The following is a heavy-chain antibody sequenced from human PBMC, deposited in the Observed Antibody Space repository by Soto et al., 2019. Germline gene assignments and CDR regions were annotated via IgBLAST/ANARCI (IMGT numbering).Heavy chain of an antibody. D-gene: IGHD1-26*01. V-gene: IGHV1-18*01. CDR3: ARGWELDY. Sequence: QVQLVQSGAEVKKPGASVKVSCEASGYTLTNFVLSWLQRAPGQGLEWMGWISTYNGETNYAQSLQGRVTITTDTSTRTAYLELRSLRSDDSAVYYCARGWELDYWGQGTLVTVSS. CDR2: ISTYNGET. CDR1: GYTLTNFV. J-gene: IGHJ4*02.